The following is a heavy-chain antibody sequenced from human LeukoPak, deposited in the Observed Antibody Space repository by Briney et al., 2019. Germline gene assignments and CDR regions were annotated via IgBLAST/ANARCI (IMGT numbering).Heavy chain of an antibody. J-gene: IGHJ5*02. D-gene: IGHD3-10*01. CDR3: SRDLLMYYSGSGEST. CDR2: INPHSGAT. Sequence: GASVKVSFKASGYTFTDYYIHWVRQAPGQGPEWMGWINPHSGATNYAQKFQGRVTMTRDTSISTAFMELSSLRSDDTAMYYCSRDLLMYYSGSGESTWGQGTQVTVSS. CDR1: GYTFTDYY. V-gene: IGHV1-2*02.